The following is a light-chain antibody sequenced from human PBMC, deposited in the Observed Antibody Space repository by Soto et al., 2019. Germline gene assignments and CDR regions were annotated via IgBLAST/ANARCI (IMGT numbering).Light chain of an antibody. CDR3: LQHKSYPWT. CDR2: KAS. Sequence: DIQMPKYPSTLSGSVGDRVTITCRASQTISSWLAWYQQKPGKAPKLLIYKASTLKSGVPSRFSGSGSGTEFTLTISSLQPEDFATYYCLQHKSYPWTFGQVTMVDVK. V-gene: IGKV1-5*03. CDR1: QTISSW. J-gene: IGKJ1*01.